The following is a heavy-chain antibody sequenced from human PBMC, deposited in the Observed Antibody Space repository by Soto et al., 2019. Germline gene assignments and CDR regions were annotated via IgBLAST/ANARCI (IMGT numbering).Heavy chain of an antibody. V-gene: IGHV1-18*01. J-gene: IGHJ6*02. Sequence: GASVKVSCKASGYTFTSYGISWVRQAPGQGLEWMGWISAYNGNTNYAQKLQGRVTMTTDTSTSTAYMELRSLRSDDTAVYYCARVDSGYSSSWYYYGMDVWGQGTTVPSP. CDR1: GYTFTSYG. CDR2: ISAYNGNT. CDR3: ARVDSGYSSSWYYYGMDV. D-gene: IGHD6-13*01.